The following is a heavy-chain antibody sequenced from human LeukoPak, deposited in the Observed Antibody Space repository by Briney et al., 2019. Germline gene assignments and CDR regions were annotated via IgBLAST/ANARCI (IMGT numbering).Heavy chain of an antibody. D-gene: IGHD2-2*01. V-gene: IGHV1-18*01. CDR1: GYTFTSYG. J-gene: IGHJ3*02. Sequence: GASVKVSCKASGYTFTSYGTSWVRQAPGQGLEWMGWISAYNGNTNYAQKLQGRVTMTTDTSTSTAYMELRSLRSDDTAVYYCARVRFGGTMPRAFDIWGQGTMVTVSS. CDR2: ISAYNGNT. CDR3: ARVRFGGTMPRAFDI.